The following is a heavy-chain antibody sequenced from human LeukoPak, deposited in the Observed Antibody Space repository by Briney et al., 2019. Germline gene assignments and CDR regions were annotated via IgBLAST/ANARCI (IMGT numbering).Heavy chain of an antibody. CDR3: ARVDRTVLTGYYKGYYYYAMDV. D-gene: IGHD3-9*01. CDR2: IYYSGST. Sequence: SETLSLTCTVSGGSISSYYWSWIRQPPGKGLEWIGYIYYSGSTNYNPSLKSRVTISVDTSKNQFSLMLTSATAADTAVYYCARVDRTVLTGYYKGYYYYAMDVWGQGTTVTVSS. V-gene: IGHV4-59*01. CDR1: GGSISSYY. J-gene: IGHJ6*02.